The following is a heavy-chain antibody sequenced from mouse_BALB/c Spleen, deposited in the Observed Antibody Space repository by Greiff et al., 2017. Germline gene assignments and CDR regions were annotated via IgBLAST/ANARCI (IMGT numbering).Heavy chain of an antibody. V-gene: IGHV5-4*02. CDR3: AREDYYGSRYWYFDV. CDR2: ISDGGSYT. J-gene: IGHJ1*01. Sequence: EVQLVESGGGLVKPGGSLKLSCAASGFTFSDYYMYWVRQTPEKRLEWVATISDGGSYTYYPDSVKGRFTISRDNAKNNLYLQMSSLKSEDTAMYYCAREDYYGSRYWYFDVWGAGTTVTVSS. CDR1: GFTFSDYY. D-gene: IGHD1-1*01.